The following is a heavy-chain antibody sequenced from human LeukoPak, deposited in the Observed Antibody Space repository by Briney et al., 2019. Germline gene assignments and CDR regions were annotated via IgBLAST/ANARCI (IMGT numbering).Heavy chain of an antibody. V-gene: IGHV4-59*01. J-gene: IGHJ6*03. Sequence: SETLSLTCTVSGGSISSYYWSWIRQPPGKGLEWIGYIYYSGSTNYNPSLKSRVTISVDTSKNQFSLKLSSVTAADTAVYYCARGGLIAYYYMDVWGKGTTVTVSS. CDR1: GGSISSYY. CDR2: IYYSGST. CDR3: ARGGLIAYYYMDV. D-gene: IGHD3-22*01.